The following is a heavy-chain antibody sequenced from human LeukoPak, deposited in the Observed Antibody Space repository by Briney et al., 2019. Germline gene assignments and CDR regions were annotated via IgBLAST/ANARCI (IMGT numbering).Heavy chain of an antibody. CDR1: GGSISSSGFY. J-gene: IGHJ3*02. CDR2: IYYSGNT. D-gene: IGHD1-26*01. V-gene: IGHV4-39*01. Sequence: SETLSLTCTVSGGSISSSGFYWGSIRQPPGKGLEWIGSIYYSGNTYYNPSLKSRVTISIDPSKSQFSLKLSSVTAADTAVYYCAGSKWEPWGAFDIWGQGTMVPVSS. CDR3: AGSKWEPWGAFDI.